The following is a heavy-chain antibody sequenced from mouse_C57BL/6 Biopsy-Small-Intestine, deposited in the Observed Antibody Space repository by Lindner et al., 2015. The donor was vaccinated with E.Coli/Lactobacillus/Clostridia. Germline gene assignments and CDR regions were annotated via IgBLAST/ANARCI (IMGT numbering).Heavy chain of an antibody. D-gene: IGHD2-3*01. V-gene: IGHV5-17*01. Sequence: VQLQESGGGLVKPGGSLKLSCAASGFTFSDYGMHWVRQAPEKGLEWVAHIRSGSNTIYYADTVKGRFTISRDNAKNTLFLQMTSLRSEDTAMYYCARPDDGDYVSYWYFDVWGTGTTVTVSS. CDR1: GFTFSDYG. CDR2: IRSGSNTI. CDR3: ARPDDGDYVSYWYFDV. J-gene: IGHJ1*03.